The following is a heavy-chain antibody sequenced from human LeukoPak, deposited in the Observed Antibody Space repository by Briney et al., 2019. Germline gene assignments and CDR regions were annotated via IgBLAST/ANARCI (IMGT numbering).Heavy chain of an antibody. CDR3: ARASVRLDAFDI. J-gene: IGHJ3*02. V-gene: IGHV1-8*01. CDR1: GCTFTSYE. D-gene: IGHD6-25*01. CDR2: MNANTGNT. Sequence: GASVKVSCKSSGCTFTSYEINWVRQAAGQGLEWMGWMNANTGNTDSAQKFQGRVTMTWNTSISTAYMELSSLRSEDTAVYYCARASVRLDAFDIWGQGTMVTVSS.